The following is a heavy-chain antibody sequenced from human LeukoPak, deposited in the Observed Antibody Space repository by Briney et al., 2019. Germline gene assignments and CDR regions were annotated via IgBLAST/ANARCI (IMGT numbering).Heavy chain of an antibody. J-gene: IGHJ4*02. CDR1: GGSISSYY. V-gene: IGHV4-4*07. CDR3: ARVDYYDSSGHDY. Sequence: NPSETLSLTCSVSGGSISSYYWNWIRQPAGKGLEWIGRIYISGSTNYNPSLKSRVTMSVDTSKNQFSLKLSSVTAADTAVYYCARVDYYDSSGHDYWGQGTLVTVSS. D-gene: IGHD3-22*01. CDR2: IYISGST.